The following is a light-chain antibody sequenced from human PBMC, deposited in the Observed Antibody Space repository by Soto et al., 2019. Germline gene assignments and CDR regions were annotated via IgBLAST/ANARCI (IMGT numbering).Light chain of an antibody. J-gene: IGKJ1*01. V-gene: IGKV1-5*03. Sequence: DSHMTLSSSSMSASLRDRFTITCRARRGSSSYLAWYQQKPGKAPKLLIYRASSLESGVPSRFSGSGSGTEFTLTISSLEPEDFATYYCQQYDSYLRTFGQGTKVDIK. CDR1: RGSSSY. CDR3: QQYDSYLRT. CDR2: RAS.